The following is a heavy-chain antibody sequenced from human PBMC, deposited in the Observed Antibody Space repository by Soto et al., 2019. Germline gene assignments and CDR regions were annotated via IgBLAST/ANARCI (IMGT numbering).Heavy chain of an antibody. V-gene: IGHV4-34*01. J-gene: IGHJ4*02. Sequence: QVQLQQWGAGLLKPSETLSLTCAVYGGSFSGYYWSWIRQPPGKGLELIGESNHSGSTNYNPSLKSRVTISVDTSKNQFSLKLSSVTAADTAVYYCARGLRKQQLTGWGQGTLVTVSS. CDR3: ARGLRKQQLTG. D-gene: IGHD6-13*01. CDR1: GGSFSGYY. CDR2: SNHSGST.